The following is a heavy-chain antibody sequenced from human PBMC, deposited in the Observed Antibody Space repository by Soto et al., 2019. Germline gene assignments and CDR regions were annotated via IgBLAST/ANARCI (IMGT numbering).Heavy chain of an antibody. Sequence: ASVKVSCKASGYTFTGYYMHWVRQAPGQGLEWMGWINPNSGGTNYAQKFQGWVTMTRDTSISTAYMELSRLRSDDTAVYYCATNPPGYYYGMDVWGQGTTVTVSS. J-gene: IGHJ6*02. CDR3: ATNPPGYYYGMDV. V-gene: IGHV1-2*04. D-gene: IGHD3-10*01. CDR2: INPNSGGT. CDR1: GYTFTGYY.